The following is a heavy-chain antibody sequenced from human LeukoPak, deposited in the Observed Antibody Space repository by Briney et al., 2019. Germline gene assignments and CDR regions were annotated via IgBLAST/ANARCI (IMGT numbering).Heavy chain of an antibody. D-gene: IGHD6-19*01. J-gene: IGHJ4*02. CDR3: ARGRKQSYYFDY. Sequence: SETLSLTCTVSGGSISSYYWSWIRQPPGKGLEWIGYIYYSGSTNYNPSLKSRVTISVDTSKNQFSLKLSSVTAADTAVYYCARGRKQSYYFDYWGQGTLVTVSS. V-gene: IGHV4-59*01. CDR1: GGSISSYY. CDR2: IYYSGST.